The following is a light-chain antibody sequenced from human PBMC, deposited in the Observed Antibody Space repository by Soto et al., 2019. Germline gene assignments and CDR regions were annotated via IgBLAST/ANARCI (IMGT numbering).Light chain of an antibody. Sequence: SYELTQPPSVSVSPGQTARITCSGDALPKQFAYWYQQKPGQAPVLLIYKDTERPSGIPERFSGSRSGTTVTLTISGVQAEDEADYYCQSADSSGTYVFGSGTKLTV. CDR3: QSADSSGTYV. J-gene: IGLJ1*01. CDR1: ALPKQF. CDR2: KDT. V-gene: IGLV3-25*03.